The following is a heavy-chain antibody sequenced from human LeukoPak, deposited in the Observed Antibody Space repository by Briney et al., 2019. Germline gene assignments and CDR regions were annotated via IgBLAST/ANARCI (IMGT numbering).Heavy chain of an antibody. CDR1: GFTFSSYG. J-gene: IGHJ6*02. CDR3: ARVRLRYCSSTSCSRGMDV. Sequence: PGRSLRLSCAASGFTFSSYGMHWVRQAPGKGLEWVAVIWYDGSNKYYADSVKGRFTISRDNSKNTLYLQMNSLRAEDTAVYYCARVRLRYCSSTSCSRGMDVWGQGTTVTVSS. V-gene: IGHV3-33*01. D-gene: IGHD2-2*01. CDR2: IWYDGSNK.